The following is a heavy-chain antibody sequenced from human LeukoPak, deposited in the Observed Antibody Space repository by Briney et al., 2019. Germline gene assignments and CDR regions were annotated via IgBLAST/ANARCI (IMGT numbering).Heavy chain of an antibody. CDR2: MSGSGGDT. J-gene: IGHJ3*02. D-gene: IGHD1-26*01. V-gene: IGHV3-23*01. CDR1: GFTFSKYE. CDR3: AKDPKNSGSYVRGFDI. Sequence: GGSLRLSCAVSGFTFSKYEMSWVGQAPGKGVEGVSGMSGSGGDTYFADSVKGRCNISRENEKKTVYLKMKSLRAEDTAVYYCAKDPKNSGSYVRGFDIWGQGTMVTVSS.